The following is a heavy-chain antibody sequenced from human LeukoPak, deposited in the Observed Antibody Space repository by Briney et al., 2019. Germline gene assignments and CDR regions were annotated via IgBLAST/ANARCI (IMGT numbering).Heavy chain of an antibody. CDR2: IIPIFGTA. D-gene: IGHD1-26*01. CDR3: ATQNKLRGAFDI. Sequence: SVKVSCKASGGTFSSYAISWVRQAPGQGLEWMGGIIPIFGTANYAQKFQGRVTITADESTSTAYMELSSLRSEDTAVYYCATQNKLRGAFDIWGQGTMVTVSS. J-gene: IGHJ3*02. CDR1: GGTFSSYA. V-gene: IGHV1-69*13.